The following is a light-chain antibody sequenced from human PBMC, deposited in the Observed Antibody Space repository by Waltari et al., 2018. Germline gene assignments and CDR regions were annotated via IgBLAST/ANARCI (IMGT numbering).Light chain of an antibody. CDR1: QSVNSN. Sequence: EMVMTQSPATLSVSPGERATLSCRASQSVNSNLAWYQQKPGQAPRLIIYGASTRATGVPARFSGSGSGTDFTLTISSLQSEDFAVYYCQQYNNWPPYTFGQGTKLEIK. CDR3: QQYNNWPPYT. V-gene: IGKV3-15*01. J-gene: IGKJ2*01. CDR2: GAS.